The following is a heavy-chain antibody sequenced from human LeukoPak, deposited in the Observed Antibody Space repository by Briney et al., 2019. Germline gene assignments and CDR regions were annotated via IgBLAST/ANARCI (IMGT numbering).Heavy chain of an antibody. V-gene: IGHV3-74*01. CDR1: GFNFSSFW. D-gene: IGHD3-9*01. CDR2: ISGDEITA. Sequence: PGGSLRLFWAASGFNFSSFWIHWVRQAPGEGLVWVSRISGDEITANYADSVKGRFTVSRDNAKSTLYLQMNSLSAEGTAVYYCARDFDWESGHWGEGTLVTVSS. J-gene: IGHJ4*02. CDR3: ARDFDWESGH.